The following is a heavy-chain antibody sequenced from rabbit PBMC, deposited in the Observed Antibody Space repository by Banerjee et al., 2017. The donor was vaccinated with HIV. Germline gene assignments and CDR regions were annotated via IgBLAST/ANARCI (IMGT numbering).Heavy chain of an antibody. D-gene: IGHD7-1*01. CDR2: INTSSGNT. CDR3: ARSYAAANVVGYGTLPL. Sequence: QEQLEESGGDLVKPEGSLTLTCTASGFSFSNKYVMCWVRQAPGKGLEWIACINTSSGNTVYANWAKGRFTISRSTSLNTVDLKTTSLTAADTATYFCARSYAAANVVGYGTLPLWGPGTLVTVS. J-gene: IGHJ4*01. CDR1: GFSFSNKYV. V-gene: IGHV1S43*01.